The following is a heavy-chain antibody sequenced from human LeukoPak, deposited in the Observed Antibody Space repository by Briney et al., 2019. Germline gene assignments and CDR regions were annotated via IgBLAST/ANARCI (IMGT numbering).Heavy chain of an antibody. CDR3: AKAPVTTCRGAFCYPFDY. V-gene: IGHV3-23*01. Sequence: GGSLRLSCAASGFTLSSYAMSWVRQAPGKGLEWVSAISDTGNTYHSDSVKGRFTISRDSSKNTLFLQMNRLRPEDAAVYYCAKAPVTTCRGAFCYPFDYWGRGTLVTVSS. D-gene: IGHD2-15*01. CDR1: GFTLSSYA. J-gene: IGHJ4*02. CDR2: ISDTGNT.